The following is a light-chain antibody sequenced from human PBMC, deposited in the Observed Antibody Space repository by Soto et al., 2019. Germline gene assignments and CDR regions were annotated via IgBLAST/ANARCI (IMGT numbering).Light chain of an antibody. CDR2: DVS. CDR1: SSDVGGYTF. V-gene: IGLV2-14*01. CDR3: SSYTSRNTYV. J-gene: IGLJ1*01. Sequence: QSVLTQPASVSASPGRSIAISCTGTSSDVGGYTFVSWYQQHPGKAPKLMIYDVSNRPSGISNRFSGSKSGNTASLTISGLQAEDEADYYCSSYTSRNTYVFGTGTKVTVL.